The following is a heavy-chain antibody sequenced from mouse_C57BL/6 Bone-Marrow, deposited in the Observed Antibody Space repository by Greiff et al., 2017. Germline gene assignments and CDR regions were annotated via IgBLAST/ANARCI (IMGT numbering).Heavy chain of an antibody. D-gene: IGHD2-4*01. CDR2: IDPETGGT. V-gene: IGHV1-15*01. CDR1: GYTFTDYE. Sequence: SGAELVRPGASVTLSCKASGYTFTDYEMHWVKQTPVHGLEWIGAIDPETGGTAYNQKFKGKAILTADKSSRTAYMELRSLTSEDSAVYYCTRCYDYGGSWCAYWGQGTLVTVSA. J-gene: IGHJ3*01. CDR3: TRCYDYGGSWCAY.